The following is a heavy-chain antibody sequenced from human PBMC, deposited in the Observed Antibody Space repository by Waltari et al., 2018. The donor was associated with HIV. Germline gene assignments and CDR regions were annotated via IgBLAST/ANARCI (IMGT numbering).Heavy chain of an antibody. V-gene: IGHV1-3*01. CDR2: INAGKGNT. CDR1: GYTFTSYA. J-gene: IGHJ6*02. D-gene: IGHD3-3*01. Sequence: QVQLVQSGAEVKKPGASVKVSCKASGYTFTSYAMHWVRQAPGQRLEGMGWINAGKGNTKYSQKFQGRVTITRDTSASTAYMELSSLRSEDTAVYYCARGGPYTIFKYGMDVWGQGTTVTVSS. CDR3: ARGGPYTIFKYGMDV.